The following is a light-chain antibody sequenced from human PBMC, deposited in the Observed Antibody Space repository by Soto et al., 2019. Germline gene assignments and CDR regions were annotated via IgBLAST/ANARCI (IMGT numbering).Light chain of an antibody. CDR2: ENN. J-gene: IGLJ7*01. Sequence: QSVLTQPPSVSAAPGQKVTISCSGSSSNIGNNYVSWYQQLPGTAPKLLLYENNKRPSGIPDRFSGSKSGTSATLCITRLQTGDEADYYCGTWCSSLSAEGHAVFGGGTQLTVL. CDR3: GTWCSSLSAEGHAV. CDR1: SSNIGNNY. V-gene: IGLV1-51*02.